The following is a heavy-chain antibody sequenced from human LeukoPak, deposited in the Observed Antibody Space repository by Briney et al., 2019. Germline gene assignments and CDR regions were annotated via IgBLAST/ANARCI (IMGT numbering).Heavy chain of an antibody. Sequence: SETLSLTCTVSGGSISSRSYYWGWIRQPPGKGLEWLGSIYYSGSTYYNPSLKSRVTISVDTSKNQFSLKLSSVTAADTAFYYCARGLLWFGEQKSWFDPWGQGTLVTVSS. V-gene: IGHV4-39*01. CDR1: GGSISSRSYY. J-gene: IGHJ5*02. CDR2: IYYSGST. D-gene: IGHD3-10*01. CDR3: ARGLLWFGEQKSWFDP.